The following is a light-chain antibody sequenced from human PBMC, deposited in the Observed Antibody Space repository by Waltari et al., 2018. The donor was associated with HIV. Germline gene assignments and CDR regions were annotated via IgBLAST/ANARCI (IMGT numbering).Light chain of an antibody. Sequence: QSALTQPASVSGSPGQSITISCTGTSSDVGSYDLVSWYQQHPDNAPKLMIFQVNKRPSGVPNRFSGSKSGNTASLTISGLQAEDEADYYCCSYGGSSTYMVFGGGTKLTVL. V-gene: IGLV2-23*02. CDR2: QVN. J-gene: IGLJ3*02. CDR1: SSDVGSYDL. CDR3: CSYGGSSTYMV.